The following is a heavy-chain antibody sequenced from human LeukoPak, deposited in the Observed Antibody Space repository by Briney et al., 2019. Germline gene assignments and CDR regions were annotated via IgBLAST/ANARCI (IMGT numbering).Heavy chain of an antibody. V-gene: IGHV1-18*01. D-gene: IGHD3-22*01. J-gene: IGHJ3*02. CDR3: ARQNYYDTSGYYSNDAFDI. Sequence: GASVKVSCKASGYNFNTYGISWVRQAPGQGLEWMGWISVYNGNTKYAQKVQDRVTLTTDTSTSTAYMELRGLRSDDTAVYYCARQNYYDTSGYYSNDAFDIWGQGTMVTVSS. CDR2: ISVYNGNT. CDR1: GYNFNTYG.